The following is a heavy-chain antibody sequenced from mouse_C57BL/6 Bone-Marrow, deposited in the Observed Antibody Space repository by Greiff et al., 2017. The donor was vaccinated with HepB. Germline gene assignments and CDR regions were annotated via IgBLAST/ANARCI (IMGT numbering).Heavy chain of an antibody. CDR1: GFSLTSYG. CDR2: IWSGGST. CDR3: ARNWLLDY. J-gene: IGHJ2*01. D-gene: IGHD2-3*01. V-gene: IGHV2-2*01. Sequence: QVQLQQSGPGLVQPSQSLSITCTVSGFSLTSYGVHWVRQSPGKGLEWLGVIWSGGSTDYNAAFISRLSISKDNSKSQVVFKMNSLQADETAIYYCARNWLLDYWGQGTTLTVSS.